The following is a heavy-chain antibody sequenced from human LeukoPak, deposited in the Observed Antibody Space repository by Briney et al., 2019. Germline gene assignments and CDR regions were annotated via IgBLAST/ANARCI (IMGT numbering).Heavy chain of an antibody. D-gene: IGHD2-21*02. Sequence: SETPSLTCIVSGGSISSYYWSWIRQSPGKGLEWIGYIFYNGSTNYNPSLKSRVTMSVDTSKNQFSLKLQSVTTADTAVYYCARGIAVFSATTYYFDYWGQGTPVTVSS. CDR2: IFYNGST. J-gene: IGHJ4*02. CDR1: GGSISSYY. CDR3: ARGIAVFSATTYYFDY. V-gene: IGHV4-59*01.